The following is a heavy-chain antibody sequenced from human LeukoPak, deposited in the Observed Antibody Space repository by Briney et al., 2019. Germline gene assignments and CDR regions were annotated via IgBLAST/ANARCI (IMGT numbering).Heavy chain of an antibody. Sequence: GGSLRLSCAASGFTFSSYWMSWVRQAPGKGLEYVSAISSNGGSTYYANSVKGRFTISRDNSKNTLYLQMGSLRAEDMAVYYCARDRSDSSGYYYASPDAFDIWGQGTMVTVSS. V-gene: IGHV3-64*01. D-gene: IGHD3-22*01. J-gene: IGHJ3*02. CDR1: GFTFSSYW. CDR2: ISSNGGST. CDR3: ARDRSDSSGYYYASPDAFDI.